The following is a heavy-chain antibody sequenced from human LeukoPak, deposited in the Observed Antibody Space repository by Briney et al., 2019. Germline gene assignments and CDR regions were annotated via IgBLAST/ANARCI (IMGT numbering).Heavy chain of an antibody. D-gene: IGHD4-23*01. V-gene: IGHV3-30*03. J-gene: IGHJ4*02. Sequence: GRSLRLSCEASGFSFSHYGMHWVRQAPGKGLECVALISNDGTNKFYVDPVKGRFTISRDNSKNTLYLQMDSLRTEDTAAYYCARDWARGNSYYVDYWGQGTLVTVSS. CDR2: ISNDGTNK. CDR1: GFSFSHYG. CDR3: ARDWARGNSYYVDY.